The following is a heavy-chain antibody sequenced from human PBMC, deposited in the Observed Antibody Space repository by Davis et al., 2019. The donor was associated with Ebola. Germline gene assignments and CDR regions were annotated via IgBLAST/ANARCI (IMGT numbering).Heavy chain of an antibody. Sequence: AASVKVSCKASGGTFSSYAISWVRQAPGQGLEWMGGIIPIFGTANYAQKFQGRVTITRDTSASTAYMELSSLRSEDTAVYYCARGGPAIVVVPAAILPDYWGQGTLVTVSS. CDR3: ARGGPAIVVVPAAILPDY. CDR1: GGTFSSYA. J-gene: IGHJ4*02. V-gene: IGHV1-69*05. CDR2: IIPIFGTA. D-gene: IGHD2-2*02.